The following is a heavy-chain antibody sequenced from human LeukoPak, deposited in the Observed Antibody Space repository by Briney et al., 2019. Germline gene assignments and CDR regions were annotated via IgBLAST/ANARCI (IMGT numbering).Heavy chain of an antibody. V-gene: IGHV4-39*07. J-gene: IGHJ4*02. CDR2: IYHSGST. Sequence: SETLSLTCTVSGGSISSSSYYWGWIRQPPGKGLEWIGSIYHSGSTYYNPSLKSRVTISVDTSKNQFSLKLSSVTAADTAVYYCARGGQDILTGYYTLDYWGQGTLVTVSS. CDR3: ARGGQDILTGYYTLDY. CDR1: GGSISSSSYY. D-gene: IGHD3-9*01.